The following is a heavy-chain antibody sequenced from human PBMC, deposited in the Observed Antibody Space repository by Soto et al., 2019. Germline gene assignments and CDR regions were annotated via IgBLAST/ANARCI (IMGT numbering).Heavy chain of an antibody. Sequence: QVQLVQSGAEVKKPGASVKVSCKASGYTFTSYDINWVRQATGQGLEWMGWMNPNSGNTGYAQKFHGRVTMTRNSSISTAYMELSSLRSEDTAVYYCGRGRYYYFWSGYYRYGMDVWGQGTKGTVSS. CDR2: MNPNSGNT. J-gene: IGHJ6*02. CDR3: GRGRYYYFWSGYYRYGMDV. CDR1: GYTFTSYD. D-gene: IGHD3-3*01. V-gene: IGHV1-8*01.